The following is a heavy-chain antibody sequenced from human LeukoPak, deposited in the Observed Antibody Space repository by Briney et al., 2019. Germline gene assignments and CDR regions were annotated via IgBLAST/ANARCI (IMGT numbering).Heavy chain of an antibody. CDR1: GFTFSSYG. V-gene: IGHV3-48*04. CDR3: ARDQKAFVVVAATHGPDY. D-gene: IGHD2-15*01. CDR2: ISSSGSTI. J-gene: IGHJ4*02. Sequence: GGSLRLSCAASGFTFSSYGMHWVRQAPGKGLEWISYISSSGSTIYYADSVKGRFTISRDNAKNSLYLQMNSLRAEDTAVYYCARDQKAFVVVAATHGPDYWGQGTLVTVSS.